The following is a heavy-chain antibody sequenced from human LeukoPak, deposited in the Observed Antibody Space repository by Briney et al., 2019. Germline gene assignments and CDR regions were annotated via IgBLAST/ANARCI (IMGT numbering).Heavy chain of an antibody. V-gene: IGHV3-21*01. D-gene: IGHD3-22*01. CDR3: ASNYDSSGYYVAGSDAFDI. Sequence: PGGSLGFSCAASGFTIGGISRNWFGRAPGKGLRWVSSSSSGIGYIYYADSVKGRFTISRDNAKNSLYLQMNSLRAEGTAVYYCASNYDSSGYYVAGSDAFDIWGQGTMVTVSS. CDR1: GFTIGGIS. CDR2: SSSGIGYI. J-gene: IGHJ3*02.